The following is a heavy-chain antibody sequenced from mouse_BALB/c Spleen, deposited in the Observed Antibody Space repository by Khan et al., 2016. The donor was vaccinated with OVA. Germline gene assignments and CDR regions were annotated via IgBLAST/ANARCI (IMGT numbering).Heavy chain of an antibody. CDR1: GYSITSGYA. V-gene: IGHV3-2*02. D-gene: IGHD1-2*01. CDR2: ISYSGST. J-gene: IGHJ2*01. CDR3: ARTARIKY. Sequence: EVQLQESGPGLVKPSQSLSLTCTVTGYSITSGYAWNWIRQFPGNKLEWMGYISYSGSTNYKPSLKSLISITRNTSKNQFFLQLNSVTTEDTATYYCARTARIKYWGKGTTLTVAS.